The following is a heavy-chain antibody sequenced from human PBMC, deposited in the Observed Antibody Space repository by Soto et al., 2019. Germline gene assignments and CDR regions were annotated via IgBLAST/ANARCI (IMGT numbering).Heavy chain of an antibody. V-gene: IGHV3-74*01. CDR2: INSDGSST. CDR1: GFTFSSYW. Sequence: GGSLRLSCAASGFTFSSYWMHWVRQAPGKGLVWVSRINSDGSSTSYADSVKGRFTVSRDNAKNTLYLQMDSLRAEDTAVYYCARVSGSGWYWAIDYWGQGTLVTVSS. D-gene: IGHD6-19*01. CDR3: ARVSGSGWYWAIDY. J-gene: IGHJ4*02.